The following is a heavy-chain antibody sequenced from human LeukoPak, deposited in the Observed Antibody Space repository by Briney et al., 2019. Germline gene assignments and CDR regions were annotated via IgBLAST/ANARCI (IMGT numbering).Heavy chain of an antibody. CDR1: GGSFSGYY. Sequence: SETLSLTCAVYGGSFSGYYWSWIRQPPGKGLEWIGEINHSGSTNYNPSLKSRVTISVDTSKNQFSLKLSSVTAADTAVYYCARGRNYGDYLNWGQGTLVTVSS. J-gene: IGHJ4*02. CDR2: INHSGST. V-gene: IGHV4-34*01. D-gene: IGHD4-17*01. CDR3: ARGRNYGDYLN.